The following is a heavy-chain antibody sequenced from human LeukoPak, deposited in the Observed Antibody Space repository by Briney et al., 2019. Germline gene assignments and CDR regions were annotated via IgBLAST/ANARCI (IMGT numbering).Heavy chain of an antibody. CDR1: GGSISSGGYS. Sequence: PSETLSLTCAVSGGSISSGGYSWSWIRQPPGKGLEWIGYIYHSGSTYYNPSLKSRVTISVDRSKNQFSLKPSSVTAADTAVYYCARAAAGSYGMDVWGQGTTVTVSS. CDR2: IYHSGST. J-gene: IGHJ6*02. D-gene: IGHD6-13*01. CDR3: ARAAAGSYGMDV. V-gene: IGHV4-30-2*01.